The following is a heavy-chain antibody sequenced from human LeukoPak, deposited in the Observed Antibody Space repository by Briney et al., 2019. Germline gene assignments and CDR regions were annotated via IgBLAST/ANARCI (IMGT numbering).Heavy chain of an antibody. CDR1: GFTFSTYG. D-gene: IGHD2-15*01. Sequence: GGSLRLSCAASGFTFSTYGLHWVRQAPGKGLEWVAVISYDGSHIYYADSVKGRFTISRDNSKNTLYLQMNSLRAEDTAVYYCAKNFEVVPFSFDYWGQGTLVTVSS. CDR3: AKNFEVVPFSFDY. V-gene: IGHV3-30*18. J-gene: IGHJ4*02. CDR2: ISYDGSHI.